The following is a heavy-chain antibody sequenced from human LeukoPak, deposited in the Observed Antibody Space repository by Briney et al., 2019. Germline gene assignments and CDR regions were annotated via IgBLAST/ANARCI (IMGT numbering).Heavy chain of an antibody. D-gene: IGHD3-22*01. V-gene: IGHV3-33*01. Sequence: GGSLRLSCAASGFTFSSYGMHWVRQAPGKGLEWVAVIWYDGSNKYYADSVKGRFTISRDNSKNTLYLQMNSLRAEDTAVYYCARGTYYYDSSGYSKTFDYWGQGTLVTVSS. CDR2: IWYDGSNK. CDR1: GFTFSSYG. CDR3: ARGTYYYDSSGYSKTFDY. J-gene: IGHJ4*02.